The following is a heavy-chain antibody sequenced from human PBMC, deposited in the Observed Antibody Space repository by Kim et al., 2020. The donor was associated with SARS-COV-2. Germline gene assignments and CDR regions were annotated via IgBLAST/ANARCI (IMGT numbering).Heavy chain of an antibody. V-gene: IGHV3-23*01. Sequence: GRFTISRDNSKNTLYLQMNSLRAEDTAVYYCAKSRQYYYDSSGYYHYFDYWGQGTLVTVSS. J-gene: IGHJ4*02. D-gene: IGHD3-22*01. CDR3: AKSRQYYYDSSGYYHYFDY.